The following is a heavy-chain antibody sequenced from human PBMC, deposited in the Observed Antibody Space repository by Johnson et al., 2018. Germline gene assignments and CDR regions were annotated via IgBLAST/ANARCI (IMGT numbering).Heavy chain of an antibody. V-gene: IGHV3-33*01. CDR3: ARDGGYYYDSSGYYLAEYFQH. J-gene: IGHJ1*01. CDR1: GFTFSSYG. D-gene: IGHD3-22*01. Sequence: VQLLESGGGVVQPGRSLRLSCAASGFTFSSYGMHWVRQAPGKGLEWVAVIWYDGSNKYYADSVKGRFTISRDNSKNTLYLQMNSLRAEDTAVYYCARDGGYYYDSSGYYLAEYFQHWGQGTLVTVSS. CDR2: IWYDGSNK.